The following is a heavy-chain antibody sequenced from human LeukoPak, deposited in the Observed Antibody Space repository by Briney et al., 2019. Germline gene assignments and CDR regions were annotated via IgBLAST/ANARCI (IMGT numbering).Heavy chain of an antibody. V-gene: IGHV1-69*13. Sequence: SVKVSCKASGGTFSSYAISWVRQAPGQGLEWMGGIIPIFDTANYAQKFQGRVTITADESTSTAYMELSSLRSEDTAVYFCARGGDIVVVPAATTYYMDVWGKGTTVTVSS. CDR2: IIPIFDTA. D-gene: IGHD2-2*01. J-gene: IGHJ6*03. CDR1: GGTFSSYA. CDR3: ARGGDIVVVPAATTYYMDV.